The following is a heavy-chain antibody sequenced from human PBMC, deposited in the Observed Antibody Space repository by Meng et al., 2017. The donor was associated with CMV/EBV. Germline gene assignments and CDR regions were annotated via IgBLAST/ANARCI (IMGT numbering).Heavy chain of an antibody. CDR3: ARDNGRIYYYYYGMDV. Sequence: SETLSLTCAVYGGSFSGYYWSWIRQPPGKGLKWIGEINHSGSTNYNPSLKSRVTISVDTSKNQFSLKLSSVTAADTAVYYCARDNGRIYYYYYGMDVWGQGTTVTVSS. V-gene: IGHV4-34*01. CDR2: INHSGST. D-gene: IGHD4/OR15-4a*01. CDR1: GGSFSGYY. J-gene: IGHJ6*02.